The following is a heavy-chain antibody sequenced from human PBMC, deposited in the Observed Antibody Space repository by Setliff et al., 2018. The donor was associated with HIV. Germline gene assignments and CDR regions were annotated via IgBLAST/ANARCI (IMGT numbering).Heavy chain of an antibody. J-gene: IGHJ4*02. Sequence: GESLKISCRGSGYTFTNYWIGWVRQVPGKGLEWMGIIYPGDSDTKYSPSFQGQVTISADKSISTAYLQWSSPKASDTAMYYCARHGGYNPLDYWGQGTLVTVSS. CDR3: ARHGGYNPLDY. V-gene: IGHV5-51*01. CDR2: IYPGDSDT. CDR1: GYTFTNYW. D-gene: IGHD5-12*01.